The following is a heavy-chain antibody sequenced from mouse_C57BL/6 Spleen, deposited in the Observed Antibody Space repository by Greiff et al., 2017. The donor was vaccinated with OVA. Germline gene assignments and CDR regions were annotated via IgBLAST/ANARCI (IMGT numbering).Heavy chain of an antibody. J-gene: IGHJ4*01. CDR2: IDPENGDT. CDR1: GFNIKDDY. V-gene: IGHV14-4*01. D-gene: IGHD1-1*01. Sequence: VQLQQSGAELVRPGASVKLSCTASGFNIKDDYMHWVKQRPEQGLEWIGWIDPENGDTEYASKFQGKATITADTSSNTAYLQLSSLTSEDTAVYYCTEDYGSSYAMDYWGQGTSVTVSS. CDR3: TEDYGSSYAMDY.